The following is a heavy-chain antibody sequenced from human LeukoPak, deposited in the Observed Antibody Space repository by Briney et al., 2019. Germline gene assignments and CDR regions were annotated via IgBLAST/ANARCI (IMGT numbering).Heavy chain of an antibody. J-gene: IGHJ4*02. Sequence: SETLSLTCAVYGGSFSGYYWSWIRQPPGQGLEWIGEINHSGSTNYNTSLKSRVTISVDTSKNQFSLKLSSVTAADTAVYYCQLYYDSSGYRTTPRYFDYWGQGTLVTVSS. D-gene: IGHD3-22*01. CDR3: QLYYDSSGYRTTPRYFDY. V-gene: IGHV4-34*01. CDR2: INHSGST. CDR1: GGSFSGYY.